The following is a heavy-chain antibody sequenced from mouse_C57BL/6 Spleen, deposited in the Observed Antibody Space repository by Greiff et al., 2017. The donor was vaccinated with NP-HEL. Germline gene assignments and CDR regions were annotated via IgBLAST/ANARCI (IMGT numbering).Heavy chain of an antibody. D-gene: IGHD1-1*01. CDR2: IWWDDDK. CDR1: GFSLSTFGMG. V-gene: IGHV8-8*01. Sequence: QVQLKQSGPGILQPSQTLSLTCSFSGFSLSTFGMGVGWIRQPSGKGLEWLAHIWWDDDKYYNPALKSRLTISKDTSKNQVFLKIANVDTADTATYYCARMCYGSSYLYAMDYWGQGTSVTVSS. J-gene: IGHJ4*01. CDR3: ARMCYGSSYLYAMDY.